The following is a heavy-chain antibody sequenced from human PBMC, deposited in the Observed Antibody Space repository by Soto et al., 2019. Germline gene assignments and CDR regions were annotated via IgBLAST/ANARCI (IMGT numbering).Heavy chain of an antibody. Sequence: QLQLQESGPGLVKPSETLSLTCAVSGGSISSNSYYWGWIRQPPGKGLEWIGSMDHSGITYNNPSLESRVSLSADVSNNQFSMKLSSVTAADTAVYYCVRHQRTTYSHFTDVWAKGTTVTVSS. D-gene: IGHD2-21*01. CDR3: VRHQRTTYSHFTDV. J-gene: IGHJ6*04. CDR1: GGSISSNSYY. V-gene: IGHV4-39*01. CDR2: MDHSGIT.